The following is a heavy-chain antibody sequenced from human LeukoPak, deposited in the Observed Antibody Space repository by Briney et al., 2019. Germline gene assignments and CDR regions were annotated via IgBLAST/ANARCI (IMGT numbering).Heavy chain of an antibody. CDR2: IYRSGST. Sequence: SETLSLTCSVSGGSINSGGYSWSWIRQPPGKGLEWIGDIYRSGSTFYNLSLQRRLTISLDRSKNELSLTLASVTAADTAVYYCARERGRAYYFDYWGRGILVIVSS. D-gene: IGHD3-10*01. J-gene: IGHJ4*02. V-gene: IGHV4-30-2*01. CDR1: GGSINSGGYS. CDR3: ARERGRAYYFDY.